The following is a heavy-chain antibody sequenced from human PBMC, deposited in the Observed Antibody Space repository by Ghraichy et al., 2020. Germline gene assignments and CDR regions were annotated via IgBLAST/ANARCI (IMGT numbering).Heavy chain of an antibody. CDR3: ARGRGGGIVVVPAALNFDT. D-gene: IGHD2-15*01. Sequence: SQTLSLTCTVSGGSVSSGSYYWSWIRQAPGKGLEWIGYIAFTGSVNFNPSLKSRVTISRDTSKNVFSLRLNSVTASDTAVYYCARGRGGGIVVVPAALNFDTWGQGTLVTVSS. J-gene: IGHJ4*02. CDR2: IAFTGSV. CDR1: GGSVSSGSYY. V-gene: IGHV4-61*03.